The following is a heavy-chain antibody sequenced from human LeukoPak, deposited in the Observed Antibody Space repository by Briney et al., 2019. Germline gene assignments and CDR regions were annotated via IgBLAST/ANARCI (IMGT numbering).Heavy chain of an antibody. CDR2: FDPEDGET. CDR3: ATVYYGSGSYFPLDY. V-gene: IGHV1-24*01. J-gene: IGHJ4*02. Sequence: ASVKVSCKVSGYTLTELSMHWVRQAPGKGLEWMGGFDPEDGETIYAQKFQGRVTMTEDTSTDTAYMELSSLRSEDTAVYYCATVYYGSGSYFPLDYWGQGTLVTVSS. CDR1: GYTLTELS. D-gene: IGHD3-10*01.